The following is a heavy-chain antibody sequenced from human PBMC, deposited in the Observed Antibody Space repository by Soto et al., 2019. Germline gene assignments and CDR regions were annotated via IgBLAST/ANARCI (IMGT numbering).Heavy chain of an antibody. CDR1: GGTFSSYT. CDR3: ASGDCSSTSCSNWFDP. Sequence: ASVKFSCKASGGTFSSYTISWVRQAPGQGLEWMGRIIPILGIANYAQKFQGRVTITADKSTSTAYMELSSLRSEDTAVYYCASGDCSSTSCSNWFDPWGQGTLVTVSS. J-gene: IGHJ5*02. D-gene: IGHD2-2*01. V-gene: IGHV1-69*02. CDR2: IIPILGIA.